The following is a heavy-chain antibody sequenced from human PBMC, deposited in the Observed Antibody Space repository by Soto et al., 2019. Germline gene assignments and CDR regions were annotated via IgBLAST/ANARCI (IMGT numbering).Heavy chain of an antibody. Sequence: SETLSLTCSVSGGSISTRDSYWGWIRQPPGKGLEWIGSIYYSGRSYYSPSLKTRVTISVDTSKNHLALKLTSVTAADTAVYYCARHYSRYDFGAFDVWGQGTMVTVSS. J-gene: IGHJ3*01. CDR3: ARHYSRYDFGAFDV. V-gene: IGHV4-39*01. CDR2: IYYSGRS. CDR1: GGSISTRDSY. D-gene: IGHD5-12*01.